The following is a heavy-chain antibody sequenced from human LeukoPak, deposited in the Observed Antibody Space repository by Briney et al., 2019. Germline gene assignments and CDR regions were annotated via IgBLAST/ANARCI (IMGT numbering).Heavy chain of an antibody. CDR1: AGSISSYY. CDR2: IFPSGSA. CDR3: ARRHHYSYFMDV. Sequence: PSETLSLTRTVSAGSISSYYWTWIRQPPGKGLEWIGYIFPSGSAYYNPSLKTRVTISVDTSKNQFSLKLTSVTAADTAVYYCARRHHYSYFMDVWGKGTTVTVSS. J-gene: IGHJ6*03. V-gene: IGHV4-4*09.